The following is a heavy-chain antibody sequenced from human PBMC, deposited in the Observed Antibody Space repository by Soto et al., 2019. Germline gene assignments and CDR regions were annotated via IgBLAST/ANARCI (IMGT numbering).Heavy chain of an antibody. V-gene: IGHV3-23*01. CDR3: AKVGYYDFWSGSQDY. CDR2: ISGSGGST. D-gene: IGHD3-3*01. CDR1: GFTFSGYA. J-gene: IGHJ4*02. Sequence: GGSLGLSCAASGFTFSGYAMSWVRQAPGKGLEWVSAISGSGGSTYYADSVKGRFTISRDNSKNTLYLQMNSLRAEDTAVYYCAKVGYYDFWSGSQDYWGQGTLVTVSS.